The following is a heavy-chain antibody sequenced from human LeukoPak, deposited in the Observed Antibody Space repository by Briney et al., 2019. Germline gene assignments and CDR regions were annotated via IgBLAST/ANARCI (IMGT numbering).Heavy chain of an antibody. J-gene: IGHJ3*02. D-gene: IGHD3-3*01. CDR2: IYHSGST. CDR3: ARDVPPHYDFWTERGAFDI. V-gene: IGHV4-38-2*02. CDR1: GYSISSGYY. Sequence: PSETLSLTCTVSGYSISSGYYWGWIRQPPGKGLEWIGSIYHSGSTYYNPSLKSRVTISVDTSKNQFSLKLSSVTAADTAVYYCARDVPPHYDFWTERGAFDIWGQGTMVTVSS.